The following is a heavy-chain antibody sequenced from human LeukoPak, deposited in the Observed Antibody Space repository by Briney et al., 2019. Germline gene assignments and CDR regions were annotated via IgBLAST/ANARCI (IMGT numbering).Heavy chain of an antibody. CDR1: GGSFSGYY. J-gene: IGHJ4*02. CDR3: ARGRGMRYFDY. V-gene: IGHV4-34*01. Sequence: SETLSLTCAVYGGSFSGYYWSWIRQPPGKGLEWIGEINHSGSTNYNPSFKSRVTISVDTSKNQFSLKLSSVTAADTAVYYCARGRGMRYFDYWGQGTLVTVSS. CDR2: INHSGST. D-gene: IGHD3-16*01.